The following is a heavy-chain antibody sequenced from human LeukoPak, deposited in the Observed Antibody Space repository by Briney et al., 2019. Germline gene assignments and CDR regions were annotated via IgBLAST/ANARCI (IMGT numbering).Heavy chain of an antibody. CDR2: IRYDGSNK. V-gene: IGHV3-30*02. D-gene: IGHD1-26*01. CDR3: AKQYSGSYYSPLYFDY. CDR1: GFTFSRYG. J-gene: IGHJ4*02. Sequence: GGSLRLSCAASGFTFSRYGMHWVRQAPGKGLEWVAFIRYDGSNKYYADSVKGRFTTSRDNAKNSLYLQMNSLRAEDTALYYCAKQYSGSYYSPLYFDYWGQGTLVTVSS.